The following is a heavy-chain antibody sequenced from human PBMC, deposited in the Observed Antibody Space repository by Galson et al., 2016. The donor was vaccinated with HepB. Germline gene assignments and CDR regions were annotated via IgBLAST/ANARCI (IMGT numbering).Heavy chain of an antibody. D-gene: IGHD3-3*01. CDR2: IFYTGNT. J-gene: IGHJ3*02. V-gene: IGHV4-39*01. CDR3: ADYPFLLDAFDI. CDR1: GGSISSSSYY. Sequence: SETLSLTCTVSGGSISSSSYYWGWIRQPPGKGLEWIGNIFYTGNTYYNPSLKSRVTISVDTSKNQFSLGLTSVTAADTAVYFCADYPFLLDAFDIWGQGTVVTVSS.